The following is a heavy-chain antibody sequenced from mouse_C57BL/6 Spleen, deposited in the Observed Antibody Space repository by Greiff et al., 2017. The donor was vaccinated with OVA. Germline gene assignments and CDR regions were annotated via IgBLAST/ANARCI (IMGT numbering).Heavy chain of an antibody. CDR3: AITTVVATRFDY. J-gene: IGHJ2*01. CDR1: GYTFTDYY. D-gene: IGHD1-1*01. Sequence: EVQLQQSGPELVKPGASVKISCKASGYTFTDYYMNWVKQSHGKSLEWIGDINPNNGGTSYNQKFKGKATLTVDKSSSTAYMELRSLTSEDYAVYYCAITTVVATRFDYWGQGTTLTVSS. V-gene: IGHV1-26*01. CDR2: INPNNGGT.